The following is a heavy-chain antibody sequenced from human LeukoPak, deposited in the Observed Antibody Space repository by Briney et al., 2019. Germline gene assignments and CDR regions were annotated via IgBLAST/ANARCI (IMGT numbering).Heavy chain of an antibody. D-gene: IGHD3-10*01. CDR1: GGTFSSYA. Sequence: SVKVSCTASGGTFSSYAISWVRQAPGQGLEWMGGIIPIFGTANYAQKFQGRVTITADESTSTAYMELSSLRSEDTAVYYCARGSVWFGELSYYYYYGMDVWGQGTTVTVSS. CDR2: IIPIFGTA. J-gene: IGHJ6*02. CDR3: ARGSVWFGELSYYYYYGMDV. V-gene: IGHV1-69*01.